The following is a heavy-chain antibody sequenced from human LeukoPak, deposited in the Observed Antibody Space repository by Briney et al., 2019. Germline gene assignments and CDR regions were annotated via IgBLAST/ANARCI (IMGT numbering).Heavy chain of an antibody. J-gene: IGHJ6*03. CDR3: ARSGIVGATRYYYYMDV. CDR2: ISAYNGNT. CDR1: GYTFTSYG. Sequence: ASVKVSCKASGYTFTSYGIGWVRHAPGQGLEWMGWISAYNGNTNYAQKVQGRVTMTTDTSTSTAYMELRSLRSDDTAVYYCARSGIVGATRYYYYMDVWGKGTTVTISS. V-gene: IGHV1-18*01. D-gene: IGHD1-26*01.